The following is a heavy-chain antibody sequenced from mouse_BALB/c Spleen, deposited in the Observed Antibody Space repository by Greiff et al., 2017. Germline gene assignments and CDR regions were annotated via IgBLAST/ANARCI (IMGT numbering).Heavy chain of an antibody. J-gene: IGHJ4*01. CDR3: ARGDYYGSSYGYAMDY. Sequence: EVQVVESGGGLVQPGGFRKLSCAASGFTFSSFGMHWVRQAPEKGLEWVAYISSGSSTIYYADTVKGRFTISRDNPKNTLFLQMTSLRSEDTAMYYCARGDYYGSSYGYAMDYWGQGTSVTVSS. V-gene: IGHV5-17*02. D-gene: IGHD1-1*01. CDR2: ISSGSSTI. CDR1: GFTFSSFG.